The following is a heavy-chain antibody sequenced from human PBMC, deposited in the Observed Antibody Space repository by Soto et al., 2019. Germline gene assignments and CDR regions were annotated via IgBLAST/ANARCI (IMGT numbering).Heavy chain of an antibody. J-gene: IGHJ2*01. V-gene: IGHV1-18*01. D-gene: IGHD3-22*01. CDR3: ARDYYYHSSGYPGARYFDL. CDR2: ISAYNGNT. Sequence: ASVKVSCKASGYTFTSYGISWVRQAPGQGLEWMGWISAYNGNTNYAQKLQGRVTMTTDTSTSTAYMELRSLRSDDTAVYYCARDYYYHSSGYPGARYFDLWGRGTLVTV. CDR1: GYTFTSYG.